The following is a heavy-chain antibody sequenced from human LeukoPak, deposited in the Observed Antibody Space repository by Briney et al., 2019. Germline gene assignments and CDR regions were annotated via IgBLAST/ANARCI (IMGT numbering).Heavy chain of an antibody. Sequence: ASVKVSCKASGFTFTSYDISWVRQASGQGFEWMGWMNPNTGNTGYAQKFQGRVTMTRDTSTSTAYMELRGLRSEDTAVYYCVRDGEGAGISVNYWFDPWGQGTLVTVSS. J-gene: IGHJ5*02. D-gene: IGHD6-13*01. CDR2: MNPNTGNT. V-gene: IGHV1-8*01. CDR3: VRDGEGAGISVNYWFDP. CDR1: GFTFTSYD.